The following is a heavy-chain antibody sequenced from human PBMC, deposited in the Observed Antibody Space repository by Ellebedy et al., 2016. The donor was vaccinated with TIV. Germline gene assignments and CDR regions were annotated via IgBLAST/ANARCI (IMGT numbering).Heavy chain of an antibody. Sequence: PGGSLRLSCAASGFTFSATWMSWARQAPGKGLEWVARIKYDGADNDYVDSVKGRFTISRDNAKNSLYLQMNSLRVEDTAVYFCVRARNYALDRWGQGTLVTVSS. D-gene: IGHD3-16*01. CDR1: GFTFSATW. CDR2: IKYDGADN. J-gene: IGHJ4*02. V-gene: IGHV3-7*01. CDR3: VRARNYALDR.